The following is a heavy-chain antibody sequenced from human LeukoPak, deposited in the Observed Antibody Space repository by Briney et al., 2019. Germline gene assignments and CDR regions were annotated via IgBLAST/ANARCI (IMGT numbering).Heavy chain of an antibody. CDR3: AKSEVPAAPPDY. V-gene: IGHV1-18*04. J-gene: IGHJ4*02. CDR1: GYTFTGYY. Sequence: ASVKVSCKASGYTFTGYYMHWVRQAPGQGLEWMGWISTYNGNTNYAQKLQGRVTMTTDTSTSTAYMELRSLRSDDTAVYYCAKSEVPAAPPDYWGQGTLVTVSS. D-gene: IGHD2-2*01. CDR2: ISTYNGNT.